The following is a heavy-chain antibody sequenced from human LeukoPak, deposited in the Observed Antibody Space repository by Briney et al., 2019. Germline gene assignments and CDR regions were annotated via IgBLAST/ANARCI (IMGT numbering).Heavy chain of an antibody. D-gene: IGHD1-26*01. CDR1: GFTFSTYA. Sequence: GGSLRLSCAASGFTFSTYAMSWVRQAPGKGLEWVSAISGTSDGTYYADSVKGRFTISRDNSKNTLYLQMNSLRAEDTAVYYCAEEERVGITPPFFDYWGQGTLVTVSS. V-gene: IGHV3-23*01. CDR2: ISGTSDGT. J-gene: IGHJ4*02. CDR3: AEEERVGITPPFFDY.